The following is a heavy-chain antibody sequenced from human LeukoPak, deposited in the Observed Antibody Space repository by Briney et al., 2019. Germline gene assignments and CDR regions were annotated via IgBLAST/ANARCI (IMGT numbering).Heavy chain of an antibody. CDR1: GGSISSYY. D-gene: IGHD2-2*02. Sequence: SETLSLTCTVSGGSISSYYWSWIRQPPGKGLEWIGYIYYSGSTNYNPSLKSRVTISVDTSKNQFSLKLSSVTAADTAVYYCARHRGYRSSTSCYSWFDPWGQGTLVTVSS. CDR3: ARHRGYRSSTSCYSWFDP. CDR2: IYYSGST. J-gene: IGHJ5*02. V-gene: IGHV4-59*08.